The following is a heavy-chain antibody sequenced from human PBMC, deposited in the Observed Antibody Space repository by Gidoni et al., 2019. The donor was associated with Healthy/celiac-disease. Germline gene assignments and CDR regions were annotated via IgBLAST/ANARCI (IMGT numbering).Heavy chain of an antibody. J-gene: IGHJ4*02. V-gene: IGHV3-23*01. CDR2: ISGSGGST. D-gene: IGHD3-3*01. Sequence: EVQLLESGGGLVQPGGSLRLSCAASGFTFSSYAIGWGRQAPGKGLGWVSAISGSGGSTYYADSVKGRFTISRDNSKNTLYLQMNSLRAEDTAVYYCAKDRGFWSGYYPPDYWGQGTLVTVSS. CDR3: AKDRGFWSGYYPPDY. CDR1: GFTFSSYA.